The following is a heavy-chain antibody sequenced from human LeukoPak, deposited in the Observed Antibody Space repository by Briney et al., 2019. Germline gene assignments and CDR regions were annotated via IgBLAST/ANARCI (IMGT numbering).Heavy chain of an antibody. CDR1: EFNFFSYG. D-gene: IGHD2-21*02. V-gene: IGHV3-74*01. J-gene: IGHJ4*01. CDR3: ARELPREVTLDY. CDR2: ICADGSTT. Sequence: GGSLRLFCGASEFNFFSYGMQWVRQAPGKGLVWVSRICADGSTTSYADSVKGRFTISRDNAKNTLYLQMNSLRAEDTAVYYCARELPREVTLDYWGQGTLVTVSP.